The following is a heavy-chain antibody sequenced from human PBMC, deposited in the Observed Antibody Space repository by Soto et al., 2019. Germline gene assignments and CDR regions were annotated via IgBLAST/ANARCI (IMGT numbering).Heavy chain of an antibody. CDR1: GDTFRSYA. CDR2: IIPFLRTP. J-gene: IGHJ6*01. CDR3: LKSLCHTTACPHPSYDYYAMDV. D-gene: IGHD1-1*01. Sequence: QVQLVQSGPEVKKPGSSVKVSCESSGDTFRSYAMSWVRQAPGQGLEWMGGIIPFLRTPNYSQKFQGRVTITADESTRTTYMELRGLSSQDTAIHFCLKSLCHTTACPHPSYDYYAMDVWGPGTTVTVSS. V-gene: IGHV1-69*01.